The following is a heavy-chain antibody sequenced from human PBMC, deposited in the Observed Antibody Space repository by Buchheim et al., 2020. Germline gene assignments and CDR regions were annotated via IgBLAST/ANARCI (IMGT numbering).Heavy chain of an antibody. CDR1: GFTFNTYD. V-gene: IGHV3-48*02. CDR2: ISSSSSTI. D-gene: IGHD2-8*01. J-gene: IGHJ1*01. Sequence: EVQLVESGGGFVQPGGSLRLSCAASGFTFNTYDMNWVRQAPGKGLEWVSYISSSSSTIKYADSVKGRFTIFRDNAKDSLFLQMNSLRDEDTAVYYCASLFVEMVDGIRGPSSAEYLKHWGQGTL. CDR3: ASLFVEMVDGIRGPSSAEYLKH.